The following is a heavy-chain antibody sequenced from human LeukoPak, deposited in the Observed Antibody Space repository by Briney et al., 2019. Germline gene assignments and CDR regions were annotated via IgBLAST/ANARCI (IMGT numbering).Heavy chain of an antibody. V-gene: IGHV4-61*01. CDR1: GGSVSSGSYY. CDR3: ARVGGYDFWSGYYHSYDWFDP. D-gene: IGHD3-3*01. J-gene: IGHJ5*02. CDR2: IYYSGST. Sequence: PSETLSLTCTVSGGSVSSGSYYWSWIRQPPGKGLEWIGYIYYSGSTNYNPSLKSRVTISVDTSKNQFSLKLSSVTAADTAVYYCARVGGYDFWSGYYHSYDWFDPWGQGTLVTVSS.